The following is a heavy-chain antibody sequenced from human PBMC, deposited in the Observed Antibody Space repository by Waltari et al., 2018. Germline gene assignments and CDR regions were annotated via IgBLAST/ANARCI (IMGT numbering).Heavy chain of an antibody. CDR2: IWYDGSNK. V-gene: IGHV3-33*01. CDR1: GFTFSSYG. Sequence: QVQLVESGGGVVQPGRSLRLSCAASGFTFSSYGMHWVRQAPGKGLAGVAVIWYDGSNKYYADSVKGRFTISRDNSKNTLYLQMNSLRAEDTAVYYCARGKSLGYYYGMDVWGQGTTVTVSS. J-gene: IGHJ6*02. CDR3: ARGKSLGYYYGMDV.